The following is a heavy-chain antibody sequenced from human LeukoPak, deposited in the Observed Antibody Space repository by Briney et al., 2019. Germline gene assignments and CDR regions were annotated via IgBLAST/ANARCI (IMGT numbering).Heavy chain of an antibody. CDR1: GFTFSSYW. D-gene: IGHD2-15*01. J-gene: IGHJ4*02. CDR3: ARDLTYCSGGSCYSDY. CDR2: IKQDGSEN. V-gene: IGHV3-7*01. Sequence: GGSLRLSCAASGFTFSSYWMSWVRQAPGKGLEWVANIKQDGSENYYVDSVKGRFTISRDNAKNSLYLQMNSLRAEDTAVYYCARDLTYCSGGSCYSDYWGQGTLVTVSS.